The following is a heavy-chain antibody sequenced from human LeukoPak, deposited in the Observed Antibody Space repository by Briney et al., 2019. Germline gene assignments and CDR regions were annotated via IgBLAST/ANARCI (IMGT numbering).Heavy chain of an antibody. CDR1: GDSVSSADYS. CDR2: ISNSGST. J-gene: IGHJ6*02. V-gene: IGHV4-30-2*01. Sequence: SETLSLTCAVSGDSVSSADYSWSWIRRPPGKGLEWVGQISNSGSTYYNPSLKSRATISLDGSKKQFSLKLTSMTAADTAVYYCARNNSHYGLDVWGPGTAVTVSS. CDR3: ARNNSHYGLDV. D-gene: IGHD1/OR15-1a*01.